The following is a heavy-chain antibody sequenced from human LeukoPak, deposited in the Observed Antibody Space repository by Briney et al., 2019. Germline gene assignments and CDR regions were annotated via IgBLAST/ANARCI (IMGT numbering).Heavy chain of an antibody. J-gene: IGHJ4*02. CDR3: ARAERGATHFDY. CDR1: GFTVSTNY. V-gene: IGHV3-66*01. Sequence: GGSLRLSCAASGFTVSTNYMFWVRQAPGKGLEWVSVIYSDGRTYNADSVKGRFTFSRDNSKNTLFLQMNSLRAEDTAVYYCARAERGATHFDYWGQGTLVTVSS. CDR2: IYSDGRT. D-gene: IGHD1-26*01.